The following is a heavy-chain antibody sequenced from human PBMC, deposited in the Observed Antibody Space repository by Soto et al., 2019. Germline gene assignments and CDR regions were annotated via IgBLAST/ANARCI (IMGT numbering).Heavy chain of an antibody. CDR3: EREKRANGYFDY. J-gene: IGHJ4*02. V-gene: IGHV3-7*01. CDR1: GFTFSSYW. Sequence: DVQLVESGGGLVQPGGSLRLSCAASGFTFSSYWMSWVRQAPGKGLEWVANIKQDGSEKYYVDSVNGRFTISRDNAKNSLYVQMKSLRAEDTAVYYCEREKRANGYFDYWGQGTLVTVSS. D-gene: IGHD6-25*01. CDR2: IKQDGSEK.